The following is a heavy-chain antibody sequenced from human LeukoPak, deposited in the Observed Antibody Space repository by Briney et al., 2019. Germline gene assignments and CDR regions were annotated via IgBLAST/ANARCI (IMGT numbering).Heavy chain of an antibody. CDR2: ISGSGGST. CDR3: AINPSKLLWFEANYFDY. CDR1: GFTFYNYA. V-gene: IGHV3-23*01. J-gene: IGHJ4*02. D-gene: IGHD3-10*01. Sequence: GGSLRLSCAASGFTFYNYAMSWVRQAPGKGLEWVSAISGSGGSTYYADSVKGRFTISRDNSKNTLYLQMNSLRAEDTAVYYCAINPSKLLWFEANYFDYWGQGTLVTVSS.